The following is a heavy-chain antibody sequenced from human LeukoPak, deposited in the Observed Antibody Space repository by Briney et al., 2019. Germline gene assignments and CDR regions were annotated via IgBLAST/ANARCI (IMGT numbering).Heavy chain of an antibody. D-gene: IGHD6-19*01. Sequence: SETLSLTCTVSGGSISSYYWSWIRQPPGKGLEWIGYIYYSGSTNYNPSLKSRVTISVDTSKNQFSLKLSSVTAADTAVYYCARERVAVAGTGMDVWGQGTTVTVSS. J-gene: IGHJ6*02. CDR1: GGSISSYY. V-gene: IGHV4-59*12. CDR3: ARERVAVAGTGMDV. CDR2: IYYSGST.